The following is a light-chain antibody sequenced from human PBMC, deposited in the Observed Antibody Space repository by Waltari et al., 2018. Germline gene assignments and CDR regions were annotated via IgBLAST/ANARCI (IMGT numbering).Light chain of an antibody. J-gene: IGKJ1*01. Sequence: EIVLTQSPGTLSLSPGERATLSCRASQSVSRALAWYQQNPGQAPRPLIYGDSSRPTGTPDGFGGSGSGTVFSLPIRRLESEDFAVYYCQEYVTLPATFGQGTKVEI. V-gene: IGKV3-20*01. CDR3: QEYVTLPAT. CDR2: GDS. CDR1: QSVSRA.